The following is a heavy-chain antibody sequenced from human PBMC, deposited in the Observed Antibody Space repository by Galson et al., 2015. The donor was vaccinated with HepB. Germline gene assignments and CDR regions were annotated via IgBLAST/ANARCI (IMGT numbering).Heavy chain of an antibody. D-gene: IGHD6-19*01. Sequence: SLRLSCAASGFTFSYYAMSWVRQAPGKGLEWVSAITPSGDNTYSADSMKGRSTISRDNSKNTLFLQMNSLRADDTAIYFCAKVFPEKTDGWYRQALYYFDSWGHGTRVTVSS. V-gene: IGHV3-23*01. CDR3: AKVFPEKTDGWYRQALYYFDS. CDR2: ITPSGDNT. J-gene: IGHJ4*01. CDR1: GFTFSYYA.